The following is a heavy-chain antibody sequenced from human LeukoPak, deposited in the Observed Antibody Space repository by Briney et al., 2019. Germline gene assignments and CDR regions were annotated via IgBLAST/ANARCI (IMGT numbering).Heavy chain of an antibody. J-gene: IGHJ4*02. V-gene: IGHV3-48*01. Sequence: GGSLRLSCAASGFTFSSYEMNWVRQAPGKGLEWVSYISSSSSTIYYADSVKGRFTISRDNAKNSLYLQMNSLRAEDTAVYYCSLAAAGTSRVYFDYWGQGTLVTVSS. D-gene: IGHD6-13*01. CDR1: GFTFSSYE. CDR3: SLAAAGTSRVYFDY. CDR2: ISSSSSTI.